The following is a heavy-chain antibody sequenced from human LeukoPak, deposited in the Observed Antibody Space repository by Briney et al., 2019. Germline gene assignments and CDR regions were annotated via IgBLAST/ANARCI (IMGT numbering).Heavy chain of an antibody. CDR3: ARAGGRWFFDY. Sequence: ASVKVSCKASGYTFTGYYMHCVRQAPGQGLEGMGWINPNGGGTNYAQKFQGRVTMTRETSISTAYMELSRLRSDDTAVYYCARAGGRWFFDYWGQGTLVTVSS. CDR2: INPNGGGT. CDR1: GYTFTGYY. D-gene: IGHD4-23*01. J-gene: IGHJ4*02. V-gene: IGHV1-2*02.